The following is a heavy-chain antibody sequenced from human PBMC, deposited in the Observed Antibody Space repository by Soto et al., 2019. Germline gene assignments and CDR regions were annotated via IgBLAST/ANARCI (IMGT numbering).Heavy chain of an antibody. CDR2: IYSGGST. CDR1: GFTVSRKY. V-gene: IGHV3-66*01. Sequence: PGGSLRLSCAASGFTVSRKYMSWVRQAPGKGLEWVSVIYSGGSTYYADSVKGRFTISRDDSKNTLYLQMNSLRADDTAVYYCASPPDDDFWRGYFPTWGQGTLVTVSS. J-gene: IGHJ5*02. CDR3: ASPPDDDFWRGYFPT. D-gene: IGHD3-3*01.